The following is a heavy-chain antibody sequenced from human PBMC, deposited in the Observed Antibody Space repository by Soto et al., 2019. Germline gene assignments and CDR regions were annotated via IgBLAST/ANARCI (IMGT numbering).Heavy chain of an antibody. CDR1: GYTFTSYA. D-gene: IGHD2-2*01. CDR2: INAGNGNT. V-gene: IGHV1-3*01. Sequence: ASVKVSCKASGYTFTSYAMHWVRQAPGQRLEWMGWINAGNGNTKYSQKFQGRVTITRDTSASTAYMELSSLRSEDTAVYYCARGPIDIVVVPAAIWFDPWGQGTLVTVSS. CDR3: ARGPIDIVVVPAAIWFDP. J-gene: IGHJ5*02.